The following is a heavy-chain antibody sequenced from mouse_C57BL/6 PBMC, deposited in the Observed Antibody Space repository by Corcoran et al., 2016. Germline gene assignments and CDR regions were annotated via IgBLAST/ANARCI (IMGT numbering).Heavy chain of an antibody. Sequence: EVQLVESGGGLVQPGGSLRLSCAASGFTISSQYMTWVRQAPGKGLEWVANTTPDGGGKQYVDSVKGRCTISRDNAQNSVFLQMNSLRAEDTALYYCASRGPDYWGQGTLVTVSS. CDR3: ASRGPDY. V-gene: IGHV5-12*03. CDR1: GFTISSQY. J-gene: IGHJ4*01. CDR2: TTPDGGGK.